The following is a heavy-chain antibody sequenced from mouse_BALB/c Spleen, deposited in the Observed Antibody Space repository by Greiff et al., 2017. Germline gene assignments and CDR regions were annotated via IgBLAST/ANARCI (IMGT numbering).Heavy chain of an antibody. Sequence: DVKLVESGGGLVQPGGSLRLSCATSGFTFTDYYMSWVRQPPGKALEWLGFIRNKANGYTTEYSASVKGRFTISRDNSQSILYLQMNTLRAEDSATYYCARDTWFAYWGQGTLVTVSA. CDR1: GFTFTDYY. CDR3: ARDTWFAY. J-gene: IGHJ3*01. V-gene: IGHV7-3*02. CDR2: IRNKANGYTT.